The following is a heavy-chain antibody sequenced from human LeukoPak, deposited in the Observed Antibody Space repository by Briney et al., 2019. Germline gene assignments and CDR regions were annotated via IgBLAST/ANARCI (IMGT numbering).Heavy chain of an antibody. CDR3: AKAPSMTPPVGYFDY. V-gene: IGHV3-23*01. Sequence: PGGSLRLSCAASGFTFSSYAMSWVRQAPGKGLEWVSAISGSGGSTYYADSVKGRFTISRDNSKNTLYLQTNSLRAEDTAVYYCAKAPSMTPPVGYFDYWGQGTLVTVSS. D-gene: IGHD2-15*01. CDR1: GFTFSSYA. CDR2: ISGSGGST. J-gene: IGHJ4*02.